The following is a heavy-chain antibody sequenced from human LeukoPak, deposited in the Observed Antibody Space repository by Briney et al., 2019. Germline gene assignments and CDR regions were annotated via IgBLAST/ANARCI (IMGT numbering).Heavy chain of an antibody. Sequence: PGGSLRLSCVASGFTLRSYVMNWVRQTPGKGLEWVSSISGSGDSTFYADSVKGRFSISRDNSKNTLYLQVNGLRTEDTAVYYCARDRSCTGGSCYMDVWGRGTTVTVSS. J-gene: IGHJ6*03. D-gene: IGHD2-15*01. CDR2: ISGSGDST. CDR1: GFTLRSYV. CDR3: ARDRSCTGGSCYMDV. V-gene: IGHV3-23*01.